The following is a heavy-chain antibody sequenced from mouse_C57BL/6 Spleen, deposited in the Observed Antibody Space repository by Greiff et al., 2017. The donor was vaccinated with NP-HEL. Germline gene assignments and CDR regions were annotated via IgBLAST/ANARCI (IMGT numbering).Heavy chain of an antibody. V-gene: IGHV1-66*01. CDR2: IYPGSGNT. CDR1: GYSFTSYY. Sequence: VQLQQSGPELVKPGASVKISCKASGYSFTSYYIHWVKQRPGQGLEWIGWIYPGSGNTKYNEKFKGKATLTADTSSSTAYMQLSSLTSEDSAVYYCARLAWGNAMDYWGQGTSVTVSS. CDR3: ARLAWGNAMDY. D-gene: IGHD2-1*01. J-gene: IGHJ4*01.